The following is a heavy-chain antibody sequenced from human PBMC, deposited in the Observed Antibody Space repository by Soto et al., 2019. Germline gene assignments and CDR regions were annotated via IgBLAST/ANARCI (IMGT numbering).Heavy chain of an antibody. CDR1: GFTFDDYA. CDR3: AKALYGSSSSPIDY. Sequence: EVLLVESGGGLVQPGGSLRLSCAASGFTFDDYAMHWVRQAPGKGLEWVSYITWNSGYIGYADSVKGRFTISRDNANNSLYLQMNSLKPEDTAFYYCAKALYGSSSSPIDYWGQGTLVTVSS. J-gene: IGHJ4*02. CDR2: ITWNSGYI. D-gene: IGHD6-13*01. V-gene: IGHV3-9*01.